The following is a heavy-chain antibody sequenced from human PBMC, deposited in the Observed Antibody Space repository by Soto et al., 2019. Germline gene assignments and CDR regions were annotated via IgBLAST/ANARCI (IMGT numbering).Heavy chain of an antibody. CDR3: ARVMEVGYGDYEYYFEY. J-gene: IGHJ4*02. CDR1: GYTFTSYY. D-gene: IGHD4-17*01. CDR2: INPSGGST. V-gene: IGHV1-46*01. Sequence: ASVKVSCKASGYTFTSYYMHWVRQAPGQGLEWMGIINPSGGSTSYAQKFQGRVTMTRDTSTSTVYMELSSLRSEDTAVYYCARVMEVGYGDYEYYFEYWGQGTLVTVSS.